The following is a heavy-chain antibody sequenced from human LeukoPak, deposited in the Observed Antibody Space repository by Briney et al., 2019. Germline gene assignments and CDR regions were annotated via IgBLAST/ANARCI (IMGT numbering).Heavy chain of an antibody. D-gene: IGHD3-16*01. CDR3: ASGGIFDTLTTPNDF. V-gene: IGHV3-30*04. J-gene: IGHJ4*02. CDR2: ISYDGSEK. CDR1: GFTFSYYA. Sequence: PGRSLRLSCAASGFTFSYYAMHWVRQAPGKGLEWVAVISYDGSEKYYADSVKGRFTISRDNSKNTVYLQMNSLRAEDTSVYYCASGGIFDTLTTPNDFWGQGTLVTVSS.